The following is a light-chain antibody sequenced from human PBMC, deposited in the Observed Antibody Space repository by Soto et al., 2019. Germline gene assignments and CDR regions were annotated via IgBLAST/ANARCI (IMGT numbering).Light chain of an antibody. CDR1: QGISND. J-gene: IGKJ1*01. Sequence: DIQMTQSPSSLSASVGDRVTITCRASQGISNDLAWYQQKPGKVPKLLIYAASTLQSGVPSRFGGSGSGTDFTLTISSLQPEDVATYYWQKYDTAPPWTFGQGTKVEIK. CDR3: QKYDTAPPWT. CDR2: AAS. V-gene: IGKV1-27*01.